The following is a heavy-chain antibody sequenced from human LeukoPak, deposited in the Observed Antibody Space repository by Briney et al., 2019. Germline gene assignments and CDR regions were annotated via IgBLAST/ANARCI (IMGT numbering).Heavy chain of an antibody. Sequence: GGSLRLSCAASGFTFSSYPMHWVRQAPGKGLEWVAVIWYDGSNKYYADSVKGRFTISRDNSKNTLYLQMNSLRAEDTAVYYCARGHIAAAGHEFFDYWGQGTLVTVSS. CDR2: IWYDGSNK. D-gene: IGHD6-13*01. J-gene: IGHJ4*02. CDR3: ARGHIAAAGHEFFDY. V-gene: IGHV3-33*01. CDR1: GFTFSSYP.